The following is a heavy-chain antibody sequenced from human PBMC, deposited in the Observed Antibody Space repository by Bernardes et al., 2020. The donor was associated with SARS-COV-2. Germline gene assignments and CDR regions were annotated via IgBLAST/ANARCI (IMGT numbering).Heavy chain of an antibody. D-gene: IGHD3-3*01. CDR3: ARLPLYDLDASDI. Sequence: SETLSLTRSVSGGSISSNHYYWGWVRQPPGKALEWIGSLHYRGNTYLSPSLKSRVTMSVDTSKNQIFLRLTSVTAADTALYYCARLPLYDLDASDIWGQGTMVTVSS. J-gene: IGHJ3*02. CDR2: LHYRGNT. CDR1: GGSISSNHYY. V-gene: IGHV4-39*07.